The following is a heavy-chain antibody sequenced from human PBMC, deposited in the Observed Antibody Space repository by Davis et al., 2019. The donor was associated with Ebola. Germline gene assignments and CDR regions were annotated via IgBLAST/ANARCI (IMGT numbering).Heavy chain of an antibody. V-gene: IGHV3-48*02. CDR1: GFTFSNYG. CDR2: ISSSGSPI. J-gene: IGHJ4*02. CDR3: TNLGAYPAHY. D-gene: IGHD3-16*01. Sequence: PGGSLRLSCAGSGFTFSNYGMNWVRQVPGKGLEWIAHISSSGSPIFYADSVKGRFTVSRDNAKNSVFLQLDSLRDDDTAVYFCTNLGAYPAHYWGQGTLVNVSS.